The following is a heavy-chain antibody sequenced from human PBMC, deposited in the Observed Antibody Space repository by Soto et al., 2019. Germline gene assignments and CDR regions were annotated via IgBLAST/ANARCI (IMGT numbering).Heavy chain of an antibody. Sequence: GGSLRVSCAASGFTFSSYWMSWVRQAPGKGLEWVANIKQDGSEKYYVDSVKGRFTISRDNAKNSLYLQMNSLRAEDTAVYYCAREGISDYAYFDYWGQGTLVTVSS. J-gene: IGHJ4*02. CDR1: GFTFSSYW. V-gene: IGHV3-7*01. CDR2: IKQDGSEK. CDR3: AREGISDYAYFDY. D-gene: IGHD4-17*01.